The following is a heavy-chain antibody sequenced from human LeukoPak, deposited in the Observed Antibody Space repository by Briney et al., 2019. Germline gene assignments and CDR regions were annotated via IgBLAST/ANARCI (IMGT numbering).Heavy chain of an antibody. V-gene: IGHV3-23*01. CDR3: AKNGYDFWSGYYY. D-gene: IGHD3-3*01. CDR2: ISGSGGST. CDR1: GFTFSSYA. J-gene: IGHJ4*02. Sequence: PGGFLRLSCAASGFTFSSYAMSWVRQAPGKGLEWVSAISGSGGSTYYADSVKGRFTISRDNSKNTLYLQMNSLRAEDTAVYYCAKNGYDFWSGYYYWGQGTLVTVSS.